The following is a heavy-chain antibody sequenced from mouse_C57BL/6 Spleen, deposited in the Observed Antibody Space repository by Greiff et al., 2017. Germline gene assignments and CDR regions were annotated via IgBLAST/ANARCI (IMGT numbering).Heavy chain of an antibody. CDR3: ARSDYGSSNYAMDY. CDR2: IDPSDSYT. V-gene: IGHV1-69*01. D-gene: IGHD1-1*01. Sequence: QVQLQQPGAELVMPGASVKLSCKASGYTFTSYWMHWVKQRPGQGLEWIGEIDPSDSYTNYNQKFKGKSTLTVDKSSSTAYMQLSSLTSEDSAVYYCARSDYGSSNYAMDYWGQGTSVTGSS. J-gene: IGHJ4*01. CDR1: GYTFTSYW.